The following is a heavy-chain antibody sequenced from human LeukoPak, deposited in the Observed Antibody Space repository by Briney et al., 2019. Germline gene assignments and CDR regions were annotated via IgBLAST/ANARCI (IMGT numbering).Heavy chain of an antibody. CDR3: ARDRLHPEFDY. V-gene: IGHV3-23*01. CDR1: GFTFSSYA. J-gene: IGHJ4*02. Sequence: PGGSLRLSCATSGFTFSSYAMNWVRQAPGQGLEWVSIISATGGSTYHADSVKGRFTISRDNAKNSLYLQMNSLRAEDTAVYYCARDRLHPEFDYWGQGTLVTISS. D-gene: IGHD5-24*01. CDR2: ISATGGST.